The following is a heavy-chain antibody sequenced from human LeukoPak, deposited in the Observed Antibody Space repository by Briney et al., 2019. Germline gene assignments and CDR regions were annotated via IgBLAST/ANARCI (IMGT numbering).Heavy chain of an antibody. V-gene: IGHV1-18*01. CDR2: ISAYNGNT. CDR1: GYTFTSYG. D-gene: IGHD2-21*02. J-gene: IGHJ5*02. Sequence: ASVKVSCKASGYTFTSYGISWVRQAPGQGLEWMGWISAYNGNTNYAQKFQGRVTMTRDMSTSTVYMELSSLRSEDTAVYHCARDLAPAYCGGDCYHQFDPWGQGTLVTVSS. CDR3: ARDLAPAYCGGDCYHQFDP.